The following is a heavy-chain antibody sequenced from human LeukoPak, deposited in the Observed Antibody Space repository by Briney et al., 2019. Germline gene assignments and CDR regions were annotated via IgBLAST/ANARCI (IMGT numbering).Heavy chain of an antibody. D-gene: IGHD3-10*01. Sequence: GGSLRLSCAASGFTFSSYSMNWVRQAPGKELEWVSSISSSSSYIYYADSVKGRFTISRDNAKNSLYLQMNGLRAEDTAVYYCARDSYGSGSSLDYWGQGTLVTVSS. J-gene: IGHJ4*02. CDR3: ARDSYGSGSSLDY. CDR2: ISSSSSYI. V-gene: IGHV3-21*01. CDR1: GFTFSSYS.